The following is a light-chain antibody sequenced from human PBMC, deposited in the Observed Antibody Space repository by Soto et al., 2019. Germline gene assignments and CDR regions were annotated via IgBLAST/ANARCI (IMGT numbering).Light chain of an antibody. Sequence: DIQMTQSPSSLSASVGDRFTITCQAIQDISNYLNWYQQKPGKAPKLLIYGASDLETGVPSRFSGSGSGTDFTFTISSLQPEDIATYYCQQYDNPNLTVTFGGGTKVDI. J-gene: IGKJ4*01. CDR3: QQYDNPNLTVT. V-gene: IGKV1-33*01. CDR1: QDISNY. CDR2: GAS.